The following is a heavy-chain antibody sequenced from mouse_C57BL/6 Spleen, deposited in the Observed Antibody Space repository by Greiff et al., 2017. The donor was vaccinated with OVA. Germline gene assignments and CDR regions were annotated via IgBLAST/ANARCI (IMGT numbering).Heavy chain of an antibody. Sequence: EVKVEESGGGLVQPGGSMKLSCAASGFTFSDAWMDWVRQSPEKGLEWVAEIRNKANNHATYYAESVKGRFTISRDDSKSSVYLQMNSLRAEDTGIYYCTRRGTVVATDFDYWGQGTTLTVSS. D-gene: IGHD1-1*01. V-gene: IGHV6-6*01. CDR2: IRNKANNHAT. J-gene: IGHJ2*01. CDR1: GFTFSDAW. CDR3: TRRGTVVATDFDY.